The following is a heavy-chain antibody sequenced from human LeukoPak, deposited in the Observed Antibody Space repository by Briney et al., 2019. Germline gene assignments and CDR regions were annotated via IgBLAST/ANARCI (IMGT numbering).Heavy chain of an antibody. D-gene: IGHD2-2*01. J-gene: IGHJ4*02. CDR2: IDGSGDNR. Sequence: GSLRLSCAASGFTPKNYALSWVRQAPGEGLGCVSSIDGSGDNRYYADSVKGRFTISRDNSGNTLYLQLRGLGAEDTATYYCAKVQMSTGWTFDFWGQGSLVTVSS. CDR3: AKVQMSTGWTFDF. V-gene: IGHV3-23*01. CDR1: GFTPKNYA.